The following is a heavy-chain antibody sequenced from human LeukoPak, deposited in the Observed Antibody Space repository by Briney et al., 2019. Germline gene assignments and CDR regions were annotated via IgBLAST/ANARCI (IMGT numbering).Heavy chain of an antibody. Sequence: GGSLRLSCAVSGITLSSYGMSWVRQAPGKGLEWVAGISGSGGSTNYADSVKGRFTISRDNSTNTLFLQMNSLRAEDTAVYFCAKRGVVIRVILVGFHREAYYFDSWGQGALVTVSS. J-gene: IGHJ4*02. D-gene: IGHD2-21*01. CDR3: AKRGVVIRVILVGFHREAYYFDS. V-gene: IGHV3-23*01. CDR2: ISGSGGST. CDR1: GITLSSYG.